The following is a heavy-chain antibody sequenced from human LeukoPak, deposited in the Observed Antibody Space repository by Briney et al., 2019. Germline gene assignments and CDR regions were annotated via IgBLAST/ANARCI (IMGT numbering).Heavy chain of an antibody. J-gene: IGHJ3*02. CDR2: INHSGNT. Sequence: SETPSLTCAVYGGSLRGYYWSSIREPPGQRLEWIGEINHSGNTNYNPSLKSRVTISVDTSKNQFSVKLSSVTAADTAVYYCAKRPYYYDSFLRRAFDIGGQGTMVTVSS. CDR3: AKRPYYYDSFLRRAFDI. V-gene: IGHV4-34*01. D-gene: IGHD3-22*01. CDR1: GGSLRGYY.